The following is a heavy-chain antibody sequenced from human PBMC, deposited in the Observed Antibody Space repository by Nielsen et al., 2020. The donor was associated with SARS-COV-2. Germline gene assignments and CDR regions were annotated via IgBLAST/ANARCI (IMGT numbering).Heavy chain of an antibody. J-gene: IGHJ6*03. CDR2: ISGSGGST. V-gene: IGHV3-23*01. Sequence: GGSLRLSCAASGFTFSSYAMSWVRQAPGKGLEWVSAISGSGGSTYYADSVKGRFTISRDNSKNTLYLQMNSLRAEDTAVYYCARGETVAGTVGWGYYYYYMDVWGKGTTVTVSS. CDR3: ARGETVAGTVGWGYYYYYMDV. D-gene: IGHD6-19*01. CDR1: GFTFSSYA.